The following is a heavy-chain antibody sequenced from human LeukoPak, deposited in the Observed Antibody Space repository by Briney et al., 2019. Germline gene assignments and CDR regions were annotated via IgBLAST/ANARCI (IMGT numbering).Heavy chain of an antibody. J-gene: IGHJ5*02. Sequence: GASVKVSCKASGYTFTSYAMHWVRQAPGQRLEWMGWINAGNGNTKYSQKFQGRVTITRDTSASTAYMELSSLRSEDTAVYYCARRRAAAGTRGGYNWFDPWGQGTLVTVSS. CDR1: GYTFTSYA. CDR2: INAGNGNT. V-gene: IGHV1-3*01. CDR3: ARRRAAAGTRGGYNWFDP. D-gene: IGHD6-13*01.